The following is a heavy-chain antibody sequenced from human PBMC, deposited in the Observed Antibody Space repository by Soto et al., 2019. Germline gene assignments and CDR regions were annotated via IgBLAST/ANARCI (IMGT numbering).Heavy chain of an antibody. V-gene: IGHV4-59*01. CDR3: ARDAFYGGNSRSLDI. CDR1: GGSISSYY. Sequence: SETLSLTCTVSGGSISSYYWSWIRQPPGKGLEWIGYIYYSGSTNYNPSLKSRVTISVDTSKNQFSLKLSSVTAADTAVYYCARDAFYGGNSRSLDIWGQGTMVTVSS. CDR2: IYYSGST. D-gene: IGHD4-17*01. J-gene: IGHJ3*02.